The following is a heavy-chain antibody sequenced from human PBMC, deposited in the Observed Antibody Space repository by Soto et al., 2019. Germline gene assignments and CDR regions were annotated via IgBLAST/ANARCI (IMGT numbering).Heavy chain of an antibody. J-gene: IGHJ4*02. CDR3: ARVSRAVVPAAIDY. V-gene: IGHV3-74*01. Sequence: EVQLVESGGGLVQPGGSLRLSCAASGFTFSSYWIHWVRQAPGKGLVWVSRINSDGSSTTYADSVKGRFTISRDNAKDALSLQMTRRRAEDTAGYYWARVSRAVVPAAIDYWGQGTLVNVSS. CDR1: GFTFSSYW. D-gene: IGHD2-2*01. CDR2: INSDGSST.